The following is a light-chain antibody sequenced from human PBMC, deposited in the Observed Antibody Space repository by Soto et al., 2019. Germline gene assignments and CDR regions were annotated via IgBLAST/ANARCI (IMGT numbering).Light chain of an antibody. CDR1: QSVNSN. Sequence: EIVMTQSPATLSVSPGERVTLSCRASQSVNSNLAWYQQKPGQTPKLLLYVASSRDTGIPARFSGSGSGTEFALTISSLPSEDCAIYYCQQYNAWPLPFGGGTKVEFQ. CDR2: VAS. J-gene: IGKJ4*01. CDR3: QQYNAWPLP. V-gene: IGKV3-15*01.